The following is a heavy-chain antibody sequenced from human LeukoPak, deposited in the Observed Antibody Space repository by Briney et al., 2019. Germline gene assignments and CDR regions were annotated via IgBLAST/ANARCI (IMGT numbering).Heavy chain of an antibody. J-gene: IGHJ4*02. CDR2: ISWNSGSI. CDR3: AKGTNYDSSGPYFDY. CDR1: GFTFDDYA. V-gene: IGHV3-9*01. D-gene: IGHD3-22*01. Sequence: GGSLRLSCAASGFTFDDYAMHWVRQAPGKGLEWVSGISWNSGSIGYADSVKGRFTISRDNAKNSLYLQMDSLRAEDTALYYCAKGTNYDSSGPYFDYWGQGTLVTVSS.